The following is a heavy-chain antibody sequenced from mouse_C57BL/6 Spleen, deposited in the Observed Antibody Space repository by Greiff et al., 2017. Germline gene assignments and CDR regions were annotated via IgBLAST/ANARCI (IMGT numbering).Heavy chain of an antibody. CDR2: IYPGDGDT. Sequence: QVQLQQSGAELVKPGASVKISCKASGYAFSSYWMNWVKQRPGKGLEWIGQIYPGDGDTNYNGKFKGKATLTADKSSSTAYMQRSSLTSEDSAVYFCARRGATVVAYYAMDYWGQGTSVTVAS. CDR3: ARRGATVVAYYAMDY. V-gene: IGHV1-80*01. J-gene: IGHJ4*01. D-gene: IGHD1-1*01. CDR1: GYAFSSYW.